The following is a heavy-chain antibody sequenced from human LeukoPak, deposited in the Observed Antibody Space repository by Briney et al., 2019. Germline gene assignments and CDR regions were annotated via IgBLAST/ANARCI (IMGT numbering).Heavy chain of an antibody. J-gene: IGHJ4*02. CDR3: ARWGPWELLSYFDY. Sequence: ASVKVSCKASGYTFTSYDINWVRQATGQGLEWMGWMNPISGNTGYAQKFQGRVTMTRNTSISTAYMELSSLRSEDTAVYYCARWGPWELLSYFDYWGQGTLVTVSS. V-gene: IGHV1-8*01. D-gene: IGHD1-26*01. CDR1: GYTFTSYD. CDR2: MNPISGNT.